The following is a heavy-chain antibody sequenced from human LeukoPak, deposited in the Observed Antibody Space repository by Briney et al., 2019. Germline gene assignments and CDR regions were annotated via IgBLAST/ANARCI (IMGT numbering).Heavy chain of an antibody. D-gene: IGHD3-10*01. V-gene: IGHV3-33*01. Sequence: GGSLRLSCAASGFTFSSYGMHWVRQAPGKGLEWVAVIWYDGSNKYYADSVKGRFTISRDNSKNTLYLQMNSLRAEDTAVYYCARISRTYGLGSYIDDAFDIWGQGTMVTVSS. CDR2: IWYDGSNK. CDR1: GFTFSSYG. J-gene: IGHJ3*02. CDR3: ARISRTYGLGSYIDDAFDI.